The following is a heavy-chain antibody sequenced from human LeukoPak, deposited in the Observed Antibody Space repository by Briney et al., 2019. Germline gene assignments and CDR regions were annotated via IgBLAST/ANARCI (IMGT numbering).Heavy chain of an antibody. D-gene: IGHD3-16*01. V-gene: IGHV4-59*01. CDR1: GGPISSYY. CDR2: IFYSGST. J-gene: IGHJ6*04. CDR3: ARDRGSRYSLHYYYGMDV. Sequence: PSETLSLTCSVSGGPISSYYWSWIRQPPGKGLEWIGYIFYSGSTKYNPSLKSRAVISVDTSKTQVSLRLSSVPARATAVYYCARDRGSRYSLHYYYGMDVWGKGTTVTVSS.